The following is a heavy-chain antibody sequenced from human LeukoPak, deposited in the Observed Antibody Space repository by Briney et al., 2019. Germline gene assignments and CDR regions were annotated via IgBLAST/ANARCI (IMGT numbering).Heavy chain of an antibody. J-gene: IGHJ4*02. CDR2: INAGNGNT. D-gene: IGHD5-12*01. CDR3: ARDRKSGNSYASEL. Sequence: EASVKVSCKASGYTFTSYTMHWVRQAPGQRLEWMGWINAGNGNTKYSQKFQGRVTITADESTATAYMELSSLRSEDTAIYYCARDRKSGNSYASELWGQGTLVTVSS. V-gene: IGHV1-3*01. CDR1: GYTFTSYT.